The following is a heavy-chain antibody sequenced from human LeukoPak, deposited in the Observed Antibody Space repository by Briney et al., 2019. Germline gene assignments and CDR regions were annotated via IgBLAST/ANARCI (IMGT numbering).Heavy chain of an antibody. CDR3: ARAAHTANYFDY. V-gene: IGHV3-7*03. CDR1: GFTFSSYW. Sequence: GSLRLSCAASGFTFSSYWMSWVRPAPGKGLEWVANIKQDGSEKYYVDSVKGRFTISRDNAKNSLYLQMNSLRAEDTTVYYCARAAHTANYFDYWGQGTLVTVSS. CDR2: IKQDGSEK. D-gene: IGHD5-18*01. J-gene: IGHJ4*02.